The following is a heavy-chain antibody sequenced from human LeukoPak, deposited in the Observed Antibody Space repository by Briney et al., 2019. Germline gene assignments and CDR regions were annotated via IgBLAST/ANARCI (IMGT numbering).Heavy chain of an antibody. CDR3: AADNDYSVQQWLPRGAY. J-gene: IGHJ4*02. D-gene: IGHD4-11*01. Sequence: SVKVSCKTSGFTFTRSALQWVRQARGQRLEWIGWIVVGSGSTDYAQKFQERVTITREMSTSTAYMELSSLTSEDTAVYYCAADNDYSVQQWLPRGAYWGQGTLVTVSS. CDR2: IVVGSGST. V-gene: IGHV1-58*01. CDR1: GFTFTRSA.